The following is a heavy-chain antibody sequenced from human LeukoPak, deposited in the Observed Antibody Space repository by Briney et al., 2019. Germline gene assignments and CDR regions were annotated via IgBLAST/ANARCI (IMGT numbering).Heavy chain of an antibody. CDR1: GGSISSYY. J-gene: IGHJ4*02. CDR3: ASSLYYDFWSGSLDY. V-gene: IGHV4-59*01. CDR2: IYYSGST. D-gene: IGHD3-3*01. Sequence: PSETLSLTCTVSGGSISSYYWSWIRQPPGKELEWIGYIYYSGSTNYNPSLKSRVTISVDTSKNQFSLKLSSVTAADTAVYYCASSLYYDFWSGSLDYWGQGTLVTVSS.